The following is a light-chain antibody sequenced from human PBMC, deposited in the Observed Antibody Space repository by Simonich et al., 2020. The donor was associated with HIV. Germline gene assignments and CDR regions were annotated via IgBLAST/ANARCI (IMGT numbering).Light chain of an antibody. CDR3: QQRSNWPPWT. V-gene: IGKV3-11*01. CDR1: QSVSSY. J-gene: IGKJ1*01. CDR2: DAS. Sequence: EVVLTQSPATLSLSPGERATLSCRASQSVSSYLAWYQQKPGQAPMILIYDASNRATGIPARFSGSGSGTDFTLTISSLEPEDFAVYYCQQRSNWPPWTFGQGTKVEIK.